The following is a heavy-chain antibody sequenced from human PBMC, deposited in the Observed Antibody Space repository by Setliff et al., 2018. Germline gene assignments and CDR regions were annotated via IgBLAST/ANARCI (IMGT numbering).Heavy chain of an antibody. CDR3: ARGRDFWSGYLVY. Sequence: PSETLSLTCTVSGGSISSGGYYWSWIRQHPGKGLEWIGYIYYSGSTYYNPSLKSRVTISVDTSKNQFSLKLSSVTAADTAVYYCARGRDFWSGYLVYWGQGTLVTVSS. CDR1: GGSISSGGYY. J-gene: IGHJ4*02. V-gene: IGHV4-31*03. CDR2: IYYSGST. D-gene: IGHD3-3*01.